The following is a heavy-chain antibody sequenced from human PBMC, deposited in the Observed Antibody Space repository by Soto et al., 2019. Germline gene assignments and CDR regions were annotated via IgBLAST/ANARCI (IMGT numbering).Heavy chain of an antibody. J-gene: IGHJ4*02. CDR3: AREGDYCSGGSCTYFAY. CDR2: VSYDGNTK. Sequence: QVQLVESGGGVVQPGRSLRLSCAASGFTFTNYAMYWVRQAPGKGLEWVAFVSYDGNTKHYAASVRGRFTVSRDNSKNTVYLQLNSLRAEDTAVYSCAREGDYCSGGSCTYFAYWGQGTLVTVSS. CDR1: GFTFTNYA. V-gene: IGHV3-30*14. D-gene: IGHD2-15*01.